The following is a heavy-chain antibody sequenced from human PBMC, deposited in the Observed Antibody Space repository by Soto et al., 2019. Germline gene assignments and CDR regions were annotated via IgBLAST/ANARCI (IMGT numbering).Heavy chain of an antibody. CDR3: ARSPGVVMAGNNWFDP. CDR1: GGTFNSYT. J-gene: IGHJ5*02. V-gene: IGHV1-69*02. Sequence: GASVKVSCKASGGTFNSYTFTWVRQAPGQWLEWMGRIIPILTIPNYAQKFQGRVTITADKSTGTTYMELNSLTSEDTAVYYCARSPGVVMAGNNWFDPWGQGTLVTVSS. D-gene: IGHD2-21*01. CDR2: IIPILTIP.